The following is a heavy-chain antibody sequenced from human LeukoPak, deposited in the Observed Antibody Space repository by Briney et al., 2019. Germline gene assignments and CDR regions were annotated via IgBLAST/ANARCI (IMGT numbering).Heavy chain of an antibody. D-gene: IGHD4-23*01. CDR1: GGSISSSGYY. Sequence: SETLSLTCTVSGGSISSSGYYWGWIRQPPGKGLEWIGSIYYSGSTYNNPSLKSRVTISVDTSKNQFSLKLSSVTAVDTAVYYCARNGGGGDSDAFDIWGQGTMVTVSS. J-gene: IGHJ3*02. CDR3: ARNGGGGDSDAFDI. V-gene: IGHV4-39*07. CDR2: IYYSGST.